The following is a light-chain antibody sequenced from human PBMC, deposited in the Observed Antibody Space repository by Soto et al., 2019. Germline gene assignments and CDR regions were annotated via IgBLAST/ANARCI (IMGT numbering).Light chain of an antibody. Sequence: DIQMTQSPSSLSASVGDRVTITCRASQSISRYLNWYQQKLGKAPKLLIYAPSSLQSGVPSRFSGSGSGTDFTLTISSLQPEDFAIYSCQQSYSTPRTFGQGTKVEIK. V-gene: IGKV1-39*01. CDR2: APS. J-gene: IGKJ1*01. CDR3: QQSYSTPRT. CDR1: QSISRY.